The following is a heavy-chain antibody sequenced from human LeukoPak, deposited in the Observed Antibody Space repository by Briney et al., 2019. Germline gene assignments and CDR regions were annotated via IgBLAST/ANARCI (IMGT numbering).Heavy chain of an antibody. CDR1: RFTFSSHY. CDR2: INPDGSEK. D-gene: IGHD3-16*01. J-gene: IGHJ4*02. Sequence: GGSLRLSCAASRFTFSSHYMSWVRQAPGKGLEWVAKINPDGSEKNYVDSVKGRFTISRDNAKNSLFLQMNNLRAEDTAVYYCARDHDYTFDYWGQGTLVTVSS. CDR3: ARDHDYTFDY. V-gene: IGHV3-7*01.